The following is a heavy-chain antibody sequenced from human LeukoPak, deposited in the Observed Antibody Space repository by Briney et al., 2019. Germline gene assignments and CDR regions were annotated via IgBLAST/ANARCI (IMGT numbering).Heavy chain of an antibody. CDR3: ARDRHCSGGSCSVL. D-gene: IGHD2-15*01. J-gene: IGHJ4*02. Sequence: GGSLRLSCAASGLTVSNNYMKWVRQAPGKGLEWVSLIYSGGSTYYADSAKGRFTISRANPKNTVYLQMNNLRAGDTAVYCCARDRHCSGGSCSVLWGQGTLVTVSS. CDR2: IYSGGST. CDR1: GLTVSNNY. V-gene: IGHV3-53*01.